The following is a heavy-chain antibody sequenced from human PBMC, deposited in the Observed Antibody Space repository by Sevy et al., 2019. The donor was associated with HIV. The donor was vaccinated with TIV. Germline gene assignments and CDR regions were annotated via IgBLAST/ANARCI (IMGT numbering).Heavy chain of an antibody. CDR2: IRYDGSNK. Sequence: GGSLRLSCAASGFTFSSYGMHWVRQTPGKGLEWVAFIRYDGSNKYYADSVKGRFTISRDNSKNTLYLQMNSLRAEDTAVYYCAKDSRGSYKYYFDYWGQGTLVTVSS. D-gene: IGHD1-26*01. J-gene: IGHJ4*02. CDR3: AKDSRGSYKYYFDY. V-gene: IGHV3-30*02. CDR1: GFTFSSYG.